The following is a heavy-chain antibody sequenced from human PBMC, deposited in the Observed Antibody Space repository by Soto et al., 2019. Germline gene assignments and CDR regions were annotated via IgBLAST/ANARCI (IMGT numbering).Heavy chain of an antibody. CDR2: IYHTGNA. Sequence: QLLLQESGSGLVRPSQTLSLTCAVSGGSLTNAGYSWTWIRRAPGQVLEWIGHIYHTGNAYYNPSLKSRVTISLDMSKSHFSLNLTSAIAADTAIYYCARNWNYVGMNWFDPWGQGALVTVSS. D-gene: IGHD1-7*01. CDR1: GGSLTNAGYS. J-gene: IGHJ5*02. V-gene: IGHV4-30-2*01. CDR3: ARNWNYVGMNWFDP.